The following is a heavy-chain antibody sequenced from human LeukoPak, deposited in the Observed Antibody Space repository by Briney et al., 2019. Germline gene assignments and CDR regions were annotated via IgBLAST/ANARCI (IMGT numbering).Heavy chain of an antibody. J-gene: IGHJ6*03. CDR3: ARDFSRGSYKGRDYYMDV. CDR2: ISYDRSNR. V-gene: IGHV3-30*04. CDR1: GFTFSSYA. Sequence: PGGSLRLSCAASGFTFSSYAMSWVRQAPGKGLEWVAVISYDRSNRFYADSLKGRFTISRDNSKNTLYLQMNSLRAEDTAVYYCARDFSRGSYKGRDYYMDVWGKGTTVTVSS. D-gene: IGHD3-16*01.